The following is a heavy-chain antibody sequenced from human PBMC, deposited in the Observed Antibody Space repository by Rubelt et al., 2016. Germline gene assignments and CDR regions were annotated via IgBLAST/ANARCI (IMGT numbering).Heavy chain of an antibody. J-gene: IGHJ4*02. V-gene: IGHV5-10-1*01. Sequence: SPSFQGHVTISADKSISTAYLQWSSLKASDTAMYYCARHGAGFDYWGQGTLVTVSS. CDR3: ARHGAGFDY. D-gene: IGHD6-19*01.